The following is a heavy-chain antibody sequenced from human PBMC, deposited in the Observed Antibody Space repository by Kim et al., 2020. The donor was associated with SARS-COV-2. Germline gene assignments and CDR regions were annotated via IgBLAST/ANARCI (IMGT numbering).Heavy chain of an antibody. Sequence: DSVERRFIISRDNSKNTLYLQMSSLRAEDTALYFCAKSSYSTSSGASDYWGQGTLVTVSS. CDR3: AKSSYSTSSGASDY. J-gene: IGHJ4*02. V-gene: IGHV3-23*01. D-gene: IGHD2-8*01.